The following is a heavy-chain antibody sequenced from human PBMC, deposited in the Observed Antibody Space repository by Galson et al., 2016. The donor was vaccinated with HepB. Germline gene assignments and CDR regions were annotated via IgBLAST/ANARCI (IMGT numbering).Heavy chain of an antibody. CDR1: GYSFNTYW. D-gene: IGHD2-8*01. Sequence: QSGAEVKKPGESLKISCKASGYSFNTYWIGWVRQMPGKGLEWMGVIYPGDSDTRYSPSFQGQVTISADRSISTAYLQWSSLKASDTAMYYYARHAGYCTSGARCYFDYWGQGTLVTVSA. CDR2: IYPGDSDT. J-gene: IGHJ4*02. V-gene: IGHV5-51*01. CDR3: ARHAGYCTSGARCYFDY.